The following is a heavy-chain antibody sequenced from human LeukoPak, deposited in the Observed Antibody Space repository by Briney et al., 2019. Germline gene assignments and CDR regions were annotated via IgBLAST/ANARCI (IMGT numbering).Heavy chain of an antibody. Sequence: SETLSLTCTVSGGSVSSGSYYWSWIRQPPGKGLEWIGYIYCSGSTNYNPSLKSRVTISVDTSKNQFSLKLSSVTAADTAVYYCARDSYYYDSSGHEPAGFDYWGQGTLVTVSS. J-gene: IGHJ4*02. D-gene: IGHD3-22*01. V-gene: IGHV4-61*01. CDR2: IYCSGST. CDR3: ARDSYYYDSSGHEPAGFDY. CDR1: GGSVSSGSYY.